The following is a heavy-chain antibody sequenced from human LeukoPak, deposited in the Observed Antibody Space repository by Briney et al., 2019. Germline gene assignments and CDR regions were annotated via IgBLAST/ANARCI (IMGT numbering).Heavy chain of an antibody. J-gene: IGHJ4*02. CDR1: GFTFSSYA. V-gene: IGHV3-23*01. CDR2: IGGSGGST. CDR3: AKDRLRDYYDSSGYSDY. Sequence: GGSLRLSCAASGFTFSSYAMSWVRQAPGKGLEWVSAIGGSGGSTYYADSVKGRFTISRDNSKNTLYLQMDSLRAEDTAVYYCAKDRLRDYYDSSGYSDYWGQGTLVTVSS. D-gene: IGHD3-22*01.